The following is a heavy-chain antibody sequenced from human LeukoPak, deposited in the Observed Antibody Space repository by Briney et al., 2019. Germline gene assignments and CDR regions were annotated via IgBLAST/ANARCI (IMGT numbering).Heavy chain of an antibody. V-gene: IGHV3-21*01. J-gene: IGHJ4*02. D-gene: IGHD3-22*01. CDR3: ARRGYSDSSGYDY. CDR2: ISSSSSSYI. CDR1: GFTFSSYS. Sequence: GGSLRLSCAASGFTFSSYSMNWVRQAPGKGLEWVSSISSSSSSYIYYADSVKGRFTISRDNAKNSLYLQMNSLRAEDTAIYYCARRGYSDSSGYDYWGQGTLVTVSS.